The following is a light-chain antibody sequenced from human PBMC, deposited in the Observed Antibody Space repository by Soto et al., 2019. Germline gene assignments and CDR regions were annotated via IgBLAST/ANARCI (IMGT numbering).Light chain of an antibody. CDR2: GAS. Sequence: EIVLTQSPGTLSLSPGERATLSCRASQSVSSTYLAWYQQKPGQAPRLLIYGASGRATGIPDRFSGSGSGTDFTLTISRLEPEDFAVHYCQQYGNSPLTFGGGTKVDIK. CDR3: QQYGNSPLT. V-gene: IGKV3-20*01. J-gene: IGKJ4*01. CDR1: QSVSSTY.